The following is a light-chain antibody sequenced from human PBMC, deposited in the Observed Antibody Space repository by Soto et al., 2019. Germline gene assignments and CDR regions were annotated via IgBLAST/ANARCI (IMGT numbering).Light chain of an antibody. J-gene: IGKJ2*01. Sequence: EIVLTQSPGTLSLSPGERATLSCRASQSVSSSYLAWYQHKPGQAPRLLIYGASSRATGIPDRFSGSGSGPDITLTISRLEPEDFAVYYCQQYGSSPHTFGHGTKLEI. CDR2: GAS. CDR3: QQYGSSPHT. V-gene: IGKV3-20*01. CDR1: QSVSSSY.